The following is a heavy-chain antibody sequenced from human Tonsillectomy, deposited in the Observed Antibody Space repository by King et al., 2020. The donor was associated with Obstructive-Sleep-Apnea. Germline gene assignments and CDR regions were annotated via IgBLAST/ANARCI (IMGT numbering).Heavy chain of an antibody. Sequence: VQLQESGPGLVKPSQTLSLTCTVSGGFISSGGYYWTWIRQHPGKGLEWIGYLYYSGSTYYNPSLKSRVSISVDSSKNQFSLKLSSVTAADTAVYYCARASPHYYDSSGYYSYFDYWGQGTLVTASS. CDR2: LYYSGST. D-gene: IGHD3-22*01. CDR1: GGFISSGGYY. CDR3: ARASPHYYDSSGYYSYFDY. J-gene: IGHJ4*02. V-gene: IGHV4-31*03.